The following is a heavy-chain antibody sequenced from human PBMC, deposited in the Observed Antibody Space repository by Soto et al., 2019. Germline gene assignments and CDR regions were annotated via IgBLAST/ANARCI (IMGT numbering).Heavy chain of an antibody. Sequence: QVQLVESGGGVVQPGRSLRLSCAASGFTFSSYAMHWVRQAPGKGLEWVAVISYDGSNKYYADSVKDRFTISRDNSKNTLYLQMNSLRAEDTAVYYCARDQHYYGMDVWGQGTTVTVSS. CDR3: ARDQHYYGMDV. J-gene: IGHJ6*02. V-gene: IGHV3-30-3*01. CDR2: ISYDGSNK. CDR1: GFTFSSYA.